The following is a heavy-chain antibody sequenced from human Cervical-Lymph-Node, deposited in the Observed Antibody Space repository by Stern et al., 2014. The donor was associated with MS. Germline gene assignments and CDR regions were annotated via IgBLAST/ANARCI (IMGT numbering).Heavy chain of an antibody. CDR1: GFVFRRYA. V-gene: IGHV3-30*04. CDR3: AKGGSGSYLD. Sequence: VQLVESGGGVAQPGRSLRLSCAASGFVFRRYALHWVRQAPGKGLEWVALISYDGRDKYYTDSVKGRFTVSRDNSNNTVDLEMNSLRLEDTAVYYCAKGGSGSYLDWGQGSLVTVSS. D-gene: IGHD1-26*01. CDR2: ISYDGRDK. J-gene: IGHJ4*02.